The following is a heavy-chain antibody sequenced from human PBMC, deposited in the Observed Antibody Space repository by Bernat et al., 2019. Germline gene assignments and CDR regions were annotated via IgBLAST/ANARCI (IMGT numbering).Heavy chain of an antibody. CDR2: IKSKTDGGTT. CDR3: TTAARWDNIVVAPVAMQFSY. CDR1: GFTFSNAW. D-gene: IGHD2-2*01. V-gene: IGHV3-15*01. Sequence: EVQLVESGGGLVKPGGSLRLSCAASGFTFSNAWMSWVRQAPGKGLEWVGRIKSKTDGGTTDYAAPVKGRFTISRDDSKNTQYLQMNSLKTEDTAVYYCTTAARWDNIVVAPVAMQFSYWGQGTLVTVSS. J-gene: IGHJ4*02.